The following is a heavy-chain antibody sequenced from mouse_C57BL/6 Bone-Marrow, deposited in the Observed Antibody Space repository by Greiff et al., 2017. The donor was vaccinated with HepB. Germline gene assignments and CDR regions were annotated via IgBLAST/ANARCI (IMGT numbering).Heavy chain of an antibody. CDR2: ISSGSSTI. Sequence: VQLMQSGGGLVKPGGSLKLSCAASGFNFSDYGMHWVRQAPEKGLEWVAYISSGSSTIYYADTVQGRFIISRDNAKNTLYLQMRSLRSEDTTMDYDAGGRGSDFAYWGQGTTLTVSS. J-gene: IGHJ2*01. CDR1: GFNFSDYG. D-gene: IGHD1-3*01. CDR3: AGGRGSDFAY. V-gene: IGHV5-17*01.